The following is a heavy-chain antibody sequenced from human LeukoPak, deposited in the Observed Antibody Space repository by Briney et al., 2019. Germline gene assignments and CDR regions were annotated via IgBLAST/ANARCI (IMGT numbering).Heavy chain of an antibody. V-gene: IGHV4-59*01. Sequence: SETLSLTCTVSGGSISSYYWSWIRQAPGKGLEWIGYIYYSGSTNYNPSLQSRVTISVDTSKNQFSLKLSSVTAADTAVYYCARDQSGIVGATGYSHHWGQGTLVTVSS. D-gene: IGHD1-26*01. CDR3: ARDQSGIVGATGYSHH. J-gene: IGHJ1*01. CDR2: IYYSGST. CDR1: GGSISSYY.